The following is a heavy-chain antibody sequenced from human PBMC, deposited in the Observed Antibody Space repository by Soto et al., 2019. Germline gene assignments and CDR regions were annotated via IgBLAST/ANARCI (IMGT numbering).Heavy chain of an antibody. CDR1: GYTFTSYG. CDR2: ISAYNGNT. J-gene: IGHJ6*02. CDR3: AREQYGDYEGDYYYYGMDV. Sequence: QVQLVQSGAEVKKPGASVKVSCKASGYTFTSYGISWVRQAPGQGLEWMGWISAYNGNTNYAQKLQGRVTMTTDTSTSTAYMELRSLRSDDTAVYYCAREQYGDYEGDYYYYGMDVWGQGTTVTVSS. V-gene: IGHV1-18*01. D-gene: IGHD4-17*01.